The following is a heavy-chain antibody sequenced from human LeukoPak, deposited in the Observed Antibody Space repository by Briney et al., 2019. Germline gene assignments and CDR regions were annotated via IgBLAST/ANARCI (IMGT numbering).Heavy chain of an antibody. D-gene: IGHD4-17*01. CDR3: AREYVGPTNMTTYYYGMDV. J-gene: IGHJ6*02. CDR1: GFTFSSYA. Sequence: PGGSLSLSCAASGFTFSSYAMHWVRQAPGKGLEWVAVISYDGSNKYYADSVKGRFTISRDNSKNTLYLQMNSLRAEDTAVYYCAREYVGPTNMTTYYYGMDVWGQGTTVTVSS. V-gene: IGHV3-30*04. CDR2: ISYDGSNK.